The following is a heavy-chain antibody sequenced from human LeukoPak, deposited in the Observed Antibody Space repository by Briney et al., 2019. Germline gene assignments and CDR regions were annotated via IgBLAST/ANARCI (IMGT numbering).Heavy chain of an antibody. CDR3: ARDSSGWSHGGYYFDS. CDR1: GFTFSSYE. J-gene: IGHJ4*02. V-gene: IGHV3-48*03. Sequence: GGSLRLSCAASGFTFSSYEMNWVRQAPGKGLEWVSYISSSGSTIYYADSVKGRFTISRDNAKNSLYLQMNSLRVEDTAVYYCARDSSGWSHGGYYFDSWGQGTLVTVSS. CDR2: ISSSGSTI. D-gene: IGHD6-19*01.